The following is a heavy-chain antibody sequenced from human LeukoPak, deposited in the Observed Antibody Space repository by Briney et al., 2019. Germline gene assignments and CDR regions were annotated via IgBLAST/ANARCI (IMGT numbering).Heavy chain of an antibody. CDR3: ARGEDRRHSRH. D-gene: IGHD1-26*01. J-gene: IGHJ4*02. CDR1: GFPFSSYS. V-gene: IGHV3-21*01. CDR2: ISSSGSYI. Sequence: GVSLTLSCAACGFPFSSYSMIWLRQARGKGLEGVSSISSSGSYIYYADSVKGRFTISRDNAKNSLYLKMNSLRAEDTAVYYCARGEDRRHSRHWGQGTLVTVSS.